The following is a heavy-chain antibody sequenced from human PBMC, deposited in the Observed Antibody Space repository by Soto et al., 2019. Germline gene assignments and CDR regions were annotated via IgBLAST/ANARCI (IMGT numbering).Heavy chain of an antibody. V-gene: IGHV3-15*07. CDR1: GFTFSNAW. CDR3: TTLRSHRRYYGMDV. J-gene: IGHJ6*02. D-gene: IGHD4-17*01. Sequence: GGSLRLSCAASGFTFSNAWMNWVRQAPGKGLEWVGRIKSKTDGGTTDYAAPVKGRFTISRDDSKNTLYLQMNSLKTEDSAVYYCTTLRSHRRYYGMDVWGQGTTVTVSS. CDR2: IKSKTDGGTT.